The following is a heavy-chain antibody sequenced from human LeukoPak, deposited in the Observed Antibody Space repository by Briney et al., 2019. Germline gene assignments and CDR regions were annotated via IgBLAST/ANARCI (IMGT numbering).Heavy chain of an antibody. D-gene: IGHD1-26*01. CDR2: ISYDGSNK. CDR3: ARDGRSDFDY. V-gene: IGHV3-30*01. Sequence: GGSLRLSCAASGFTFSSYAMHWVRQAPGKGLEWVAVISYDGSNKYYADSVKGRFTIARDNSKNTLYLQMNSLRAEDTAVYYCARDGRSDFDYWGQGTLVTVSS. CDR1: GFTFSSYA. J-gene: IGHJ4*02.